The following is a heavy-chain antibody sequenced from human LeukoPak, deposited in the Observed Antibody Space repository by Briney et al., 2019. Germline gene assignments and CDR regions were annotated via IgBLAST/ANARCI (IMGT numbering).Heavy chain of an antibody. CDR3: AKRGVVIRVILVGFHKEAYYFDS. CDR2: MSGSGGRT. D-gene: IGHD3-22*01. CDR1: GITLSNYG. V-gene: IGHV3-23*01. Sequence: GGSLRLSCAVSGITLSNYGISWVRQAPGKGLEWVAGMSGSGGRTNYADSVEGRLSISRDNPKNTLYLQMNSLRAEDTAVYFCAKRGVVIRVILVGFHKEAYYFDSWGQGALVTVSS. J-gene: IGHJ4*02.